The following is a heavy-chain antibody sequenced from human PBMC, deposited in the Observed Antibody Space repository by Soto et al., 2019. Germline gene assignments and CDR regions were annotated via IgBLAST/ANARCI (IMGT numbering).Heavy chain of an antibody. CDR3: ARGVLRFLEWLLFWFDP. CDR2: IYYSGST. V-gene: IGHV4-59*05. CDR1: GGSISSNY. J-gene: IGHJ5*02. Sequence: SETLSLTCTVSGGSISSNYYSWVRQPPGKGLEWIGSIYYSGSTYYNPSLKSRVTISVDTSKNQFSLKLSSVTAADTAVYYCARGVLRFLEWLLFWFDPWGQGTLVTVSS. D-gene: IGHD3-3*01.